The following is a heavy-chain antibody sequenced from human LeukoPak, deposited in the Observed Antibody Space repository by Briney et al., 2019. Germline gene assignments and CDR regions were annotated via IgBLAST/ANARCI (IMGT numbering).Heavy chain of an antibody. D-gene: IGHD3-10*01. J-gene: IGHJ4*02. CDR2: ISSSSSYI. CDR1: GFTFSSYS. V-gene: IGHV3-21*01. CDR3: ARAPVGSGYYFDY. Sequence: GGSLRLSCAASGFTFSSYSMNWVRQAPGKGLEWVSSISSSSSYIYYADSVKGRFTISRDNAKNPLYLQMNSLRAEDTAVYYCARAPVGSGYYFDYWGQGTLVTVSS.